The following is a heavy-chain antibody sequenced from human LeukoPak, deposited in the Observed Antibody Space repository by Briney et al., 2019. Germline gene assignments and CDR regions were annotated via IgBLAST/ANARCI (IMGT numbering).Heavy chain of an antibody. CDR1: GFSLSTSGMC. CDR3: AHYSTQSGYGCS. V-gene: IGHV2-70*12. Sequence: ESGPTLVKPTQTLTLTCTFSGFSLSTSGMCVSWIRQPPGKALEWLARIDWDDDKYYSTSLKTRLTISKDTSKNQVVLTMTNMDPVDTATYYCAHYSTQSGYGCSWGQGTLVTVSS. J-gene: IGHJ5*02. CDR2: IDWDDDK. D-gene: IGHD5-12*01.